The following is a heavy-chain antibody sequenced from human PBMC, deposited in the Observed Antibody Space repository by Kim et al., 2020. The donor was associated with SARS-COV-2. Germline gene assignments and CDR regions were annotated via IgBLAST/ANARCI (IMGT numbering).Heavy chain of an antibody. CDR1: GFTFSNYW. V-gene: IGHV3-74*01. D-gene: IGHD7-27*01. CDR2: ISRDGSNT. CDR3: GTDRWGSVDY. J-gene: IGHJ4*02. Sequence: GGSLRLSCAASGFTFSNYWMHWVRQVPGKGLVWVSRISRDGSNTNYADSVKGRFIISRDDANNTLYLQMNSLRADDTAVYYCGTDRWGSVDYWGQGTLVTVSS.